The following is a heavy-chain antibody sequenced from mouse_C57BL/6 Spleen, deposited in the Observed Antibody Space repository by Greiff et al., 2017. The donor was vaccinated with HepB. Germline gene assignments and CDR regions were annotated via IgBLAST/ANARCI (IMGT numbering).Heavy chain of an antibody. CDR3: GGPPFAY. Sequence: EVKLMESGGGLVKPGGSLKLSCAASGFTFSDYGMHWVRQAPEKGLEWVAYISSGSSTIYYADTVKGRFTISRDNAKNTLFLQMTSLRSEDTAMYYCGGPPFAYWGQGTLVTVSA. V-gene: IGHV5-17*01. CDR2: ISSGSSTI. J-gene: IGHJ3*01. CDR1: GFTFSDYG.